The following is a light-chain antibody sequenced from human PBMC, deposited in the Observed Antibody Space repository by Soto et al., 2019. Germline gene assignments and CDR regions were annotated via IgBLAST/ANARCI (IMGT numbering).Light chain of an antibody. Sequence: EMALTQSPATLSLSPGDRATLSCRASQSVSNFLAWYQQKPGQAPRLLIYDASNRATGIPARFSGGGSGTDFTLTISSLEPEDFAVYYCQVRSNWPTWTFGQGTKVEI. J-gene: IGKJ1*01. CDR3: QVRSNWPTWT. V-gene: IGKV3-11*01. CDR1: QSVSNF. CDR2: DAS.